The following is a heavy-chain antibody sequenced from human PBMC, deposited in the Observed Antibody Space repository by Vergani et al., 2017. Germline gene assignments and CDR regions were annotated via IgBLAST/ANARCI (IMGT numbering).Heavy chain of an antibody. CDR2: IYSGGST. CDR1: GFTVSSNY. V-gene: IGHV3-53*01. CDR3: ASPYYYDSSGYSLGY. Sequence: VQLVESGGGVVQPGGSLRLSCAASGFTVSSNYMSWVRQAPGKGLEWVSVIYSGGSTYYADSVKGRFTISRDNSKNTLYLQMNSLRAEDTAVYYCASPYYYDSSGYSLGYWGQGTLVTVSS. D-gene: IGHD3-22*01. J-gene: IGHJ4*02.